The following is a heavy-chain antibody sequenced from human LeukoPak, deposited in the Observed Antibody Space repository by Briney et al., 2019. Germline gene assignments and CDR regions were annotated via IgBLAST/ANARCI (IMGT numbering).Heavy chain of an antibody. J-gene: IGHJ4*02. CDR3: ARDSGYGRY. D-gene: IGHD5-12*01. Sequence: GGSLRLSCAASGFTFSSYWMSWVRQAPGKGLEWVANIKEDGSEKQYVDSVKGRFTISRDSAKNSLYLQMNSLRAEDTAVYYCARDSGYGRYWGQGTLVTVSS. V-gene: IGHV3-7*01. CDR2: IKEDGSEK. CDR1: GFTFSSYW.